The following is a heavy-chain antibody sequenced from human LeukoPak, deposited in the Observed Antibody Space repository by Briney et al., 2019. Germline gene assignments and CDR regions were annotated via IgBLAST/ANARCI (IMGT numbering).Heavy chain of an antibody. V-gene: IGHV3-7*01. J-gene: IGHJ4*02. CDR2: IKQDGSEK. CDR1: GFTFSSYW. CDR3: ARDRYYGSGIFDY. D-gene: IGHD3-10*01. Sequence: QPGGSLRLSCAASGFTFSSYWMGWVRQAPGKGLEWVANIKQDGSEKYYVDSVKGRFTISRDNAKNSLYLQMNSLRAEDTAVYYCARDRYYGSGIFDYWGQGTLVTVSS.